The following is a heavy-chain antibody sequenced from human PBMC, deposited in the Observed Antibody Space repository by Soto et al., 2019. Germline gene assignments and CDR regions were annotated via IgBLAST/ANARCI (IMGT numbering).Heavy chain of an antibody. CDR2: IIPLYGTV. Sequence: QDHLAQSGAEVKKPGSSVTVSCKASGGTFNSYGISWVRQAPGQGLDWMGVIIPLYGTVNYAQKFQGRVSITAYKSTSTAYTDLSRLRSDDTAVYYCARVRVIRGVIPSHFGLWGQGTLVTVSS. V-gene: IGHV1-69*06. CDR3: ARVRVIRGVIPSHFGL. D-gene: IGHD3-10*01. J-gene: IGHJ4*02. CDR1: GGTFNSYG.